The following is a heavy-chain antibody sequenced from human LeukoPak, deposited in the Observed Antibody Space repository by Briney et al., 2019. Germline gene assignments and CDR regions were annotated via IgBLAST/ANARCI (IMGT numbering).Heavy chain of an antibody. CDR3: ASWGSVAGQRALDY. CDR1: GFTFSRYW. CDR2: LIQDGGEK. J-gene: IGHJ4*02. Sequence: PGGSLRLSCVASGFTFSRYWMTWVRQAPGKGLEWVATLIQDGGEKHYVDSVKGRFTISRDNAKNSVYLQMNSLGAEDTAVYYCASWGSVAGQRALDYWGQGTLVTVSS. V-gene: IGHV3-7*03. D-gene: IGHD6-19*01.